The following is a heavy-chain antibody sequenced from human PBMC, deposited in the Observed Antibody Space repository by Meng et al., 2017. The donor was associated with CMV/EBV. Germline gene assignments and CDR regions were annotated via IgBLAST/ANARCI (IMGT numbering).Heavy chain of an antibody. D-gene: IGHD5-18*01. Sequence: ASVKVSCKASGYTFTSYYMHWVRQAPGQGLEWMGIINPSGGSTSYAQKFQGRVTMTRDTSTSTVYMELSSLRSEDTAVYYCAKDGWDTAMPEGVNGMDVWGQGTTVTVSS. V-gene: IGHV1-46*01. CDR3: AKDGWDTAMPEGVNGMDV. CDR1: GYTFTSYY. J-gene: IGHJ6*02. CDR2: INPSGGST.